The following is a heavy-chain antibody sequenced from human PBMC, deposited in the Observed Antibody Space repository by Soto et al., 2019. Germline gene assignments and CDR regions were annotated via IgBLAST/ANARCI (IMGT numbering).Heavy chain of an antibody. V-gene: IGHV3-7*02. Sequence: EVQLVESGGGLVQPGGSLRLSCAASGFTFSNNWMTWVRQAPGKGLEWVASIKEDGGEKYYVDSVKGRFTISRDNAKNSLYLQMSSLRAEDTAMYYCATNRASNDYWGQGTLVTVSS. J-gene: IGHJ4*02. D-gene: IGHD2-21*01. CDR1: GFTFSNNW. CDR2: IKEDGGEK. CDR3: ATNRASNDY.